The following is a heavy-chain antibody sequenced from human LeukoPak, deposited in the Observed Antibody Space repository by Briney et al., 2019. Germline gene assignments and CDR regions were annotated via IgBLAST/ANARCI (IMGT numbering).Heavy chain of an antibody. J-gene: IGHJ4*02. CDR2: IIPIFGTA. Sequence: SVKVSCKASGGTFSSYAISWVRQAPGQGLEWMGGIIPIFGTANYAQKFQGRATITADKSTSTAYMELSSLRSEDTAVYYCARSDDYGDSTSFDYWGQGTLVTISS. CDR3: ARSDDYGDSTSFDY. D-gene: IGHD4-17*01. CDR1: GGTFSSYA. V-gene: IGHV1-69*06.